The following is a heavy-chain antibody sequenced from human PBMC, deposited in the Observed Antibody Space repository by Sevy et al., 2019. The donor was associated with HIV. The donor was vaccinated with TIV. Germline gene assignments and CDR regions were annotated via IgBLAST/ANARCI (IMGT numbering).Heavy chain of an antibody. CDR2: INHSGST. CDR3: ARGYGDSPTNWFDP. Sequence: SETLSLTCAVYGGSFSGYYWSWIRQPPGKGLEWIGEINHSGSTNYNPSLKSRVTISVDTSKNQFSLKLSSVTAADTAGYYCARGYGDSPTNWFDPWGQGTLVTVSS. V-gene: IGHV4-34*01. CDR1: GGSFSGYY. J-gene: IGHJ5*02. D-gene: IGHD4-17*01.